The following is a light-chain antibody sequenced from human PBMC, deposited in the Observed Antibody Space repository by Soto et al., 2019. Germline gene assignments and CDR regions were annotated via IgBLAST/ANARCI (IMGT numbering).Light chain of an antibody. CDR1: SSDIGDSNY. CDR3: SSYRSSSTSYV. CDR2: DVS. Sequence: QSVLTQPASVSGSPGQSITISCTGTSSDIGDSNYVSWYQQHPGKAPKLVIYDVSNRPSGVSNRFSGSKSANTASLTISGLQAEDEADYSCSSYRSSSTSYVFGTGTKVTL. V-gene: IGLV2-14*03. J-gene: IGLJ1*01.